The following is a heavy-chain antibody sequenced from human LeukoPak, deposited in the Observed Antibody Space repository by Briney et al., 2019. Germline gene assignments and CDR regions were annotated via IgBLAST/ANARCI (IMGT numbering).Heavy chain of an antibody. CDR1: GFTLSKHW. J-gene: IGHJ4*02. D-gene: IGHD3-10*01. V-gene: IGHV3-74*01. CDR2: VNYDGTTT. CDR3: ARLFYGSGSSKYYFDY. Sequence: GGSLRLSCAASGFTLSKHWMNWVRQVPGKGLVWVSRVNYDGTTTTYADFMKGRFTISRDNAKNTLYLQMNSLRAEDTAVYYYARLFYGSGSSKYYFDYWGLGTLVTVSS.